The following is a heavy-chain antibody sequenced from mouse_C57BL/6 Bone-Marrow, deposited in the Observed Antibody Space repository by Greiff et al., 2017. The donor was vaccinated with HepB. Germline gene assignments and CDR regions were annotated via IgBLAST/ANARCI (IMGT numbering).Heavy chain of an antibody. CDR3: ARIPYYYGSSAWFAY. Sequence: QVQLQQSGPGILQPSQTLSLTCSFSGFSLSTFGMGVGWIRQPSGKGLEWLAHIWWDDDKYYNPALKSRLTISKDTSKNQVFLKIANVDTADTATYYCARIPYYYGSSAWFAYWGQGTLVTVSA. J-gene: IGHJ3*01. CDR1: GFSLSTFGMG. D-gene: IGHD1-1*01. CDR2: IWWDDDK. V-gene: IGHV8-8*01.